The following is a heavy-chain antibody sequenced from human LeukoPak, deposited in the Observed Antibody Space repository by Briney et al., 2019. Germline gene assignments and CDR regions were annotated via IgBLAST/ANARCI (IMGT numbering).Heavy chain of an antibody. D-gene: IGHD3-10*01. CDR3: ARHLTISGSYPFDS. J-gene: IGHJ4*02. V-gene: IGHV4-59*08. Sequence: PSETLSLTCTVSGGSISSYYWSWIRQPPGKGLEWIGYIYYSGSTNYNPSLKSRVTISVDTSKNQFSLRLSSVTAADTAVYYCARHLTISGSYPFDSWGQGTLVTVSS. CDR2: IYYSGST. CDR1: GGSISSYY.